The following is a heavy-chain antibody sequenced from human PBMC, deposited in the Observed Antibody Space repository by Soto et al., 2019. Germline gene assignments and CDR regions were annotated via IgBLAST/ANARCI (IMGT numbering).Heavy chain of an antibody. CDR3: ARDRGYDFWSGSNSHYYMDV. Sequence: SETLSLTCTVSGDSISSYYWSWIRQPPGKGLEWIGYIYYSGSPNYNPFLESRVTISVDTSRNQFSLKLSSVTAADTAVYYCARDRGYDFWSGSNSHYYMDVWGKGTTVTVSS. V-gene: IGHV4-59*01. CDR2: IYYSGSP. D-gene: IGHD3-3*01. J-gene: IGHJ6*03. CDR1: GDSISSYY.